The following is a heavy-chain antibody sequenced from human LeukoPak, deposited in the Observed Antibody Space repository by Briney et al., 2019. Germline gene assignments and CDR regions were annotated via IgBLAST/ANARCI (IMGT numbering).Heavy chain of an antibody. Sequence: SETLSLTCAVYGGSFSGYYWSWIRQPPGKGLEWIGEINHSGSTNYNPSLKSRVTISVDTSKNQFSLKLSSVTAADTAVYYCARHGVVVVAATRHAIDYWGQGTLVTVSS. CDR2: INHSGST. V-gene: IGHV4-34*01. J-gene: IGHJ4*02. D-gene: IGHD2-15*01. CDR3: ARHGVVVVAATRHAIDY. CDR1: GGSFSGYY.